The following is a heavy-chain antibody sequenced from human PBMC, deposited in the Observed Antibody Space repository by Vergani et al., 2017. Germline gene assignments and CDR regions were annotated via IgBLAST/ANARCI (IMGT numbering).Heavy chain of an antibody. D-gene: IGHD3-3*01. V-gene: IGHV3-23*01. CDR2: ISGSGGST. Sequence: EVQLLESGGGLVQPGGSLRVSCAASGFTFNSYAINWVRQAPGKGLEWVSAISGSGGSTYYADSVKGRFTISRDNSKNTLYLQMNSLRAEDTAVYYCAKDNDFWSGYYFDYWGQGTLVTVSS. J-gene: IGHJ4*02. CDR1: GFTFNSYA. CDR3: AKDNDFWSGYYFDY.